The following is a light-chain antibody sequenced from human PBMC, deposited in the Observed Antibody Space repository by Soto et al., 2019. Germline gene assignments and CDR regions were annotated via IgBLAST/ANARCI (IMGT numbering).Light chain of an antibody. CDR3: QQYNSYPLT. J-gene: IGKJ1*01. CDR1: QSISSW. CDR2: DAS. V-gene: IGKV1-5*01. Sequence: IQMTQSPSTLSASVGDRVTITFRASQSISSWLAWYQQKPGKAPKLLIYDASSLESGVPSRFSGSGSGTEFTLTISSLQPDDFATYYCQQYNSYPLTFGQGTKVDIK.